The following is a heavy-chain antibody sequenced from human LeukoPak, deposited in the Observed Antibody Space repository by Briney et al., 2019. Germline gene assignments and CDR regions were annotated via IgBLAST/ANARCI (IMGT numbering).Heavy chain of an antibody. CDR3: AREVAVAGAFDY. CDR2: ICTSGST. Sequence: SETLSLTCTVSGGSISSGSYYWSWIRQPAGKGLEWIGRICTSGSTNYNPSLKSRVTMSVDTSKNQFSLKLSSVTAADTAVYYCAREVAVAGAFDYWGQGTLVTVSS. D-gene: IGHD6-19*01. J-gene: IGHJ4*02. V-gene: IGHV4-61*02. CDR1: GGSISSGSYY.